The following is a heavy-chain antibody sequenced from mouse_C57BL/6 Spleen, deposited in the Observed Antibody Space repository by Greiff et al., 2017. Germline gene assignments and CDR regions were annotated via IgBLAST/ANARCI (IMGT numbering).Heavy chain of an antibody. D-gene: IGHD4-1*01. Sequence: ESGPGLVKPSQSLSLTCSVTGYSITSGYYWNWIRQFPGNKLEWMGYISYDGSNNYNPSLKNRISITRDTSKNQFFLKLNSVTTEDTATYYCAGLNWDGDYWGQGTTLTVSS. V-gene: IGHV3-6*01. J-gene: IGHJ2*01. CDR3: AGLNWDGDY. CDR1: GYSITSGYY. CDR2: ISYDGSN.